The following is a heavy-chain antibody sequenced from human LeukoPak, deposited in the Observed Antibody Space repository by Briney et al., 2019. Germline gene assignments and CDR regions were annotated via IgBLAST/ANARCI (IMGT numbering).Heavy chain of an antibody. CDR1: GFTFSSDW. V-gene: IGHV3-74*01. CDR3: ARHPYDILTGPSFDY. Sequence: GGSLRLSCAASGFTFSSDWMHGVRQAPGKGLVWVSRINRDGRSTTYADSVKGRFTISRDNAKNTLYLQMNSLRAEDTAVYYCARHPYDILTGPSFDYWGQGTLVTVSS. CDR2: INRDGRST. J-gene: IGHJ4*02. D-gene: IGHD3-9*01.